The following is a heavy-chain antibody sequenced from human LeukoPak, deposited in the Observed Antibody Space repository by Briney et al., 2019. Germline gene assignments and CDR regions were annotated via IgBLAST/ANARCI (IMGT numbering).Heavy chain of an antibody. Sequence: GGSLRLSCAASGFTFSSYAMSWVRQAPGKGLEWISASSGRGGSTYYADSVKGRFTISRDNAKNTLYLQMNSLRAEDTAVYYCAKSRSPGFDYWGQGTLVTVSS. CDR2: SSGRGGST. V-gene: IGHV3-23*01. D-gene: IGHD1-14*01. CDR1: GFTFSSYA. CDR3: AKSRSPGFDY. J-gene: IGHJ4*02.